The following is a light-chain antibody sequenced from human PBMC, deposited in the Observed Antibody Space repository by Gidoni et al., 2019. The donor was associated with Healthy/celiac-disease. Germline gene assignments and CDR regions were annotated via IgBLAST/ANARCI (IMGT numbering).Light chain of an antibody. CDR2: AAS. V-gene: IGKV1-39*01. Sequence: SSLSASVGDRVTITCRASQSISSYLNWYQQKPGKAPKLLIYAASSLQSGVPSRFSGSGSGTDFTLTISSLQPEDFATYYCQQSYSTPLTFGGGTKVEIK. CDR1: QSISSY. J-gene: IGKJ4*01. CDR3: QQSYSTPLT.